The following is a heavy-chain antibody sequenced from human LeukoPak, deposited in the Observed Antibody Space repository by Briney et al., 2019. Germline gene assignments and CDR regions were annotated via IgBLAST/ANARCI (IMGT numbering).Heavy chain of an antibody. Sequence: KTSETLSLTCTVSGGSIRSSYYYWGWIRQPPGKGLEWIGSIYYSGSTYYNPSLKSRVTISVDTSKNQFSLKLSSVTAADTAVYYCARHGRIQLWEYYFDYWGQGTLVTISS. D-gene: IGHD5-18*01. CDR2: IYYSGST. V-gene: IGHV4-39*01. CDR1: GGSIRSSYYY. J-gene: IGHJ4*02. CDR3: ARHGRIQLWEYYFDY.